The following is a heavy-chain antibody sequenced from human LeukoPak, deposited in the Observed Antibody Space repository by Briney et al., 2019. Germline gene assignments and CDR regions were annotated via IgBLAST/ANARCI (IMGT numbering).Heavy chain of an antibody. CDR3: ARGVQWLPPDY. J-gene: IGHJ4*02. D-gene: IGHD6-19*01. Sequence: GSLRLSCAASGFTFSSYSMNWVRQAPGKGLEWVSYISSSSSTIYYADSVKGRFTISRDNAKNSPYLQMNSLRAEDTAVYYCARGVQWLPPDYWGQGSLVTVSS. V-gene: IGHV3-48*01. CDR1: GFTFSSYS. CDR2: ISSSSSTI.